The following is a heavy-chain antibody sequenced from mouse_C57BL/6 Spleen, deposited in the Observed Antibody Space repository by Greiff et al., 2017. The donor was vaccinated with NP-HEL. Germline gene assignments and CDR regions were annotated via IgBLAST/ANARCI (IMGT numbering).Heavy chain of an antibody. CDR1: GYTFTDYY. V-gene: IGHV1-26*01. CDR3: ARRGGLATVSYFDY. CDR2: INPNNGGT. D-gene: IGHD1-1*01. Sequence: EVQLQQSGPELVKPGASVKISCKASGYTFTDYYMNWVKQSHGKSLEWIGDINPNNGGTSYNQKFKGKATLTVDKSSRTAYMELRSLTSEDSAVYYCARRGGLATVSYFDYWGQGTTLTVSS. J-gene: IGHJ2*01.